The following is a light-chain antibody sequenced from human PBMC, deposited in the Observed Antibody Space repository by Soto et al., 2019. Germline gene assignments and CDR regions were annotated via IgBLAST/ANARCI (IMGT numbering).Light chain of an antibody. Sequence: EIVMTQSPATLSVSPGERATLSCRASRSVSSNLAWYQQRPGQAPRLLIYGASTRATDIPPRFSGSGSGTEFILTISSLKSEDFAVYYCQQYSNWPRTFGQGTKVEIK. CDR1: RSVSSN. J-gene: IGKJ1*01. CDR2: GAS. CDR3: QQYSNWPRT. V-gene: IGKV3-15*01.